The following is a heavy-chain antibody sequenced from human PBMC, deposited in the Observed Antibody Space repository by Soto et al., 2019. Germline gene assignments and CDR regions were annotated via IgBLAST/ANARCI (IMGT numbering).Heavy chain of an antibody. D-gene: IGHD6-13*01. CDR2: ISWNSGSI. CDR3: AKDSSSSWYRDFDY. V-gene: IGHV3-9*01. J-gene: IGHJ4*02. CDR1: GFTFDDYA. Sequence: DVQLVESGGGLVQPGRSLRLSCAASGFTFDDYAMHWVRQAPGKGLEWVSGISWNSGSIGYADSVKGRFTISRDNAKNSLYLQMNSLRAEDTALYYCAKDSSSSWYRDFDYWGQGTLVTVSS.